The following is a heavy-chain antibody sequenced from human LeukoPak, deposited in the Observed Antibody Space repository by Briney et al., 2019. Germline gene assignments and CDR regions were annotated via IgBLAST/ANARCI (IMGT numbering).Heavy chain of an antibody. D-gene: IGHD6-13*01. V-gene: IGHV3-15*01. CDR1: GFTFSNAW. J-gene: IGHJ6*03. Sequence: GGSLRLSCAASGFTFSNAWMSWVRQAPGKGLEWVGRIKSKTDGGTTDYAAPVKGRFTISRDDSKNTLYLQMNSLKTEDTAVYYCTTDVVLGSWYSVGGYMDVWGKGTTVTISS. CDR3: TTDVVLGSWYSVGGYMDV. CDR2: IKSKTDGGTT.